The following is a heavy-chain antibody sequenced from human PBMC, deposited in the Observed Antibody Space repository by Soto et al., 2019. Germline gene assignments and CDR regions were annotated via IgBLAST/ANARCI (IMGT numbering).Heavy chain of an antibody. V-gene: IGHV3-21*01. CDR3: ARDQGDGGNRDY. D-gene: IGHD2-15*01. Sequence: PGGSLRLSCAASGFTFSSYSMNWVRQAPGKGLEWVSSISSSSSYIYYADSVKGRFTISRDNAKNSLYLQMNSLGAEDTAGYYCARDQGDGGNRDYWGQGTLVTVSS. CDR2: ISSSSSYI. J-gene: IGHJ4*02. CDR1: GFTFSSYS.